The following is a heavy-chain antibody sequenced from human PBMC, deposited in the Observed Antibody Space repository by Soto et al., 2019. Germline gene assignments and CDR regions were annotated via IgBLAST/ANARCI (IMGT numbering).Heavy chain of an antibody. V-gene: IGHV4-38-2*01. J-gene: IGHJ2*01. CDR1: GYSISSDYY. Sequence: SETLSLTGAVSGYSISSDYYWVWIRQPPGKGLEWIAGIYHSGNSYYNQSLKSRVTISIDTSKNHFSLWLTSVTAADTAVYYCARKSVVTWYFDLWGLGTLLPVCS. CDR3: ARKSVVTWYFDL. D-gene: IGHD2-21*02. CDR2: IYHSGNS.